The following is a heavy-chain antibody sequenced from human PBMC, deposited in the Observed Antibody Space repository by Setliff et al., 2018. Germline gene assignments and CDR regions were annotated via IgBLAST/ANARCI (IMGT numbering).Heavy chain of an antibody. CDR2: IIPNLGRV. D-gene: IGHD1-26*01. J-gene: IGHJ4*02. CDR3: VINVHTAGGADF. V-gene: IGHV1-69*10. CDR1: GGTFISFG. Sequence: SVKVSCKASGGTFISFGISWVRQAPGQGLEWMGGIIPNLGRVKYAQRFQDRATITAEESTTTAYMELISLRSDDTAVYYCVINVHTAGGADFWGQGTLVTVSS.